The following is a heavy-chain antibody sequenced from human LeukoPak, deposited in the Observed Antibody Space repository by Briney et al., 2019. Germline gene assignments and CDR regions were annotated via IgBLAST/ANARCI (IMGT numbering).Heavy chain of an antibody. V-gene: IGHV4-39*01. CDR1: GGSISSSSFY. Sequence: SETLSLTCTVSGGSISSSSFYWGWIRQPPGKGLEWIGSIYYSGSTYYNPSLKSRVTISVETSKNQFSLNLSSVTAADTAVYYCARHVGYSSTWGPFIDYWGQGTLVTVSS. CDR3: ARHVGYSSTWGPFIDY. CDR2: IYYSGST. D-gene: IGHD6-13*01. J-gene: IGHJ4*02.